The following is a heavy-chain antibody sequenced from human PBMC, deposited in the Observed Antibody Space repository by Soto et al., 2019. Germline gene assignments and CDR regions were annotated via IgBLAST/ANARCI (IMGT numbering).Heavy chain of an antibody. Sequence: QVQLVQSGAEVKKPGASVKVSCKASGYTFTSYAMHWVRQAPGQRLEWMGWINAGNGNTKYSQKFQGRVTITRDTSASTAYMELSSLRSEDTAVYYCAAWVSTSGGFDYWGQGTLVTVSS. CDR1: GYTFTSYA. J-gene: IGHJ4*02. D-gene: IGHD5-12*01. CDR3: AAWVSTSGGFDY. V-gene: IGHV1-3*01. CDR2: INAGNGNT.